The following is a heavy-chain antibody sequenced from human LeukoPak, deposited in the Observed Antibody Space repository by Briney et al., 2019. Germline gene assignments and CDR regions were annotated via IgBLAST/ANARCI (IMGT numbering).Heavy chain of an antibody. D-gene: IGHD6-25*01. Sequence: GSLRLSCATSGISFSNYYMSWVRQAPGKGLEWVANIKQDGSEKNYVDSVKGRFTISRDNAKNSLYLQLNSLRAEDTAVYYCRAASYWGQGTLVTVSS. CDR1: GISFSNYY. CDR3: RAASY. J-gene: IGHJ4*02. CDR2: IKQDGSEK. V-gene: IGHV3-7*01.